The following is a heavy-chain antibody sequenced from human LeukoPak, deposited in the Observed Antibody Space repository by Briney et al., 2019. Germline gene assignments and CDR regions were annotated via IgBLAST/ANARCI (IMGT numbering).Heavy chain of an antibody. CDR3: VRGGRGRDDYFDY. Sequence: GGSLRLSCAASGYTFPRYSVNWVRQSPGKGLEWISYVNAGGDGIHYADSVTGRFTISKDNAEKSVYLQMNSLRVEDTAVYYCVRGGRGRDDYFDYWGQGTEVTVSS. J-gene: IGHJ4*02. D-gene: IGHD3-10*01. CDR2: VNAGGDGI. V-gene: IGHV3-48*04. CDR1: GYTFPRYS.